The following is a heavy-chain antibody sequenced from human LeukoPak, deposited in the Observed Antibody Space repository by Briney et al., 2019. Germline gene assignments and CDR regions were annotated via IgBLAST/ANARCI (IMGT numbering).Heavy chain of an antibody. CDR2: INHSGST. CDR3: ARSRYYYDSSGLDY. Sequence: SETLSLTCTVSGGSIRSSYYYWSWIRQPPGKGLEWIGEINHSGSTNYNPSLKSRVTISVDTSKNQFSLKLSSVTAADTAVYYCARSRYYYDSSGLDYWGQGTLVTVSS. J-gene: IGHJ4*02. V-gene: IGHV4-39*07. CDR1: GGSIRSSYYY. D-gene: IGHD3-22*01.